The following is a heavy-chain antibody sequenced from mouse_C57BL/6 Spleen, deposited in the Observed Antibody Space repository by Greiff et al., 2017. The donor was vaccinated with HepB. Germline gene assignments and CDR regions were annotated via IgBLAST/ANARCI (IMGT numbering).Heavy chain of an antibody. CDR1: GFSLSTSGMG. D-gene: IGHD3-2*02. CDR2: IYWDDDK. Sequence: QVTLKESGPGILQSSQTLSLTCSFSGFSLSTSGMGVSWIRQPSGKGLEWLAHIYWDDDKRYNPSLKSRLTISKDTSRNQVFLKITSVDTADTATYYCARRRDSSGGKRGAMDYWGQGTSVTVSS. CDR3: ARRRDSSGGKRGAMDY. J-gene: IGHJ4*01. V-gene: IGHV8-12*01.